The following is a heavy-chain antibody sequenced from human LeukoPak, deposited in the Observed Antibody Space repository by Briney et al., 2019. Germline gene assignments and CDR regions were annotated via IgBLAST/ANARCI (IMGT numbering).Heavy chain of an antibody. Sequence: GGSLRLSCVASGFTFSSYGMTWVRQAPGKGLEWVSGISGSGDNTWYADSVKGRFTISRDNSKKTLDLQMYSLRAEDTAVYYCAKASVWTMVRVVSYFDEWGQGIQVTVSS. CDR3: AKASVWTMVRVVSYFDE. CDR2: ISGSGDNT. J-gene: IGHJ4*02. V-gene: IGHV3-23*01. CDR1: GFTFSSYG. D-gene: IGHD3-10*01.